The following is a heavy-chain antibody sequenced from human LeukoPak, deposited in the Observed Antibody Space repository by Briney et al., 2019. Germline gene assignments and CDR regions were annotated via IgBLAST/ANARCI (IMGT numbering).Heavy chain of an antibody. J-gene: IGHJ4*02. CDR2: IWYDGSNK. D-gene: IGHD6-19*01. Sequence: PGTSLRLSCAASGLTFSNSGLHWVRQAPGKGLEWVAIIWYDGSNKYYAESVKGRFTISRDNSKNTLYLQMNSLRAEDTAVYYCARLAVAGTQFDYWGQGTLVTVSS. V-gene: IGHV3-33*01. CDR1: GLTFSNSG. CDR3: ARLAVAGTQFDY.